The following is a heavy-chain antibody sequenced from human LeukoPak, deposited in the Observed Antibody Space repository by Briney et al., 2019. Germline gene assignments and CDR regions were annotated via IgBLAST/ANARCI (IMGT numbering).Heavy chain of an antibody. J-gene: IGHJ4*02. CDR1: GFTFSSYS. Sequence: GGSLRLSCAASGFTFSSYSMNWVRQAPGKGLEWVSYISSSSSTIYYADSVKGRFTISRDNAKNSLYLQMNSLRAEDTAVYYCASHSSTAPYWGQGTLVTVSS. V-gene: IGHV3-48*04. CDR3: ASHSSTAPY. CDR2: ISSSSSTI. D-gene: IGHD6-13*01.